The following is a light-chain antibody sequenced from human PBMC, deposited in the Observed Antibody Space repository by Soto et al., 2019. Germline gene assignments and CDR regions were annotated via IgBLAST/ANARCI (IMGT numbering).Light chain of an antibody. Sequence: QSVLTQPPSVSGAPGQKITISCTGSSSNIGAGYDVHWYQQLPGTAPKLLIEGNSNRPSGVPDRFSGSKSGTSASLAITGLQAEDEADYYCQSYDSGLRGYVFGTGTKLTVL. CDR3: QSYDSGLRGYV. CDR2: GNS. V-gene: IGLV1-40*01. CDR1: SSNIGAGYD. J-gene: IGLJ1*01.